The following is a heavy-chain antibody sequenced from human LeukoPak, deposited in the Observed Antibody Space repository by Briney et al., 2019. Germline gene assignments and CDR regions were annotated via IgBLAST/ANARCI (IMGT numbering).Heavy chain of an antibody. J-gene: IGHJ5*01. Sequence: PSEALSLICAVYGGSFSNYDWTWLRQPPGKGLEWIGEIHHSGRTNYNPSLESRITISADTSKKQFSLRLSSVTAADTAVYYCARGRPRVTIFGVALNWLDSWGQGNLVTVSS. CDR2: IHHSGRT. D-gene: IGHD3-3*01. CDR3: ARGRPRVTIFGVALNWLDS. CDR1: GGSFSNYD. V-gene: IGHV4-34*01.